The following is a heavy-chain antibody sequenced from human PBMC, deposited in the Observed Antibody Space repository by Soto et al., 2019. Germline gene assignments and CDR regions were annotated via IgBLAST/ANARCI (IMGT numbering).Heavy chain of an antibody. D-gene: IGHD2-15*01. CDR1: GGSIGSSDYY. V-gene: IGHV4-39*01. CDR3: VGGYPWVGFDY. CDR2: IYDSGST. J-gene: IGHJ4*02. Sequence: QLQLQESGPGLVKPSETLSLTCTVSGGSIGSSDYYWGWIRQPPGKGLEWIGNIYDSGSTSYNPALKXRXTXPXXTSKNQVSLKVSSVTAADTAMYICVGGYPWVGFDYWGQGTLVTVSS.